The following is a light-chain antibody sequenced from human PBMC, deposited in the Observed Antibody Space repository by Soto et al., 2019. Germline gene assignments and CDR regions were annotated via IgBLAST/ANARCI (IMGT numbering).Light chain of an antibody. V-gene: IGKV1-5*01. Sequence: DIQMTQSPSTLSASVGDRVTITCRASQSFSPWLAWYQQKPGKAPKLLIYDASTLESGVPSRFSGSGSGTDFTLTISSLQPDDFATYYCQQYNSYSWTFGPGTKVEL. CDR1: QSFSPW. J-gene: IGKJ1*01. CDR3: QQYNSYSWT. CDR2: DAS.